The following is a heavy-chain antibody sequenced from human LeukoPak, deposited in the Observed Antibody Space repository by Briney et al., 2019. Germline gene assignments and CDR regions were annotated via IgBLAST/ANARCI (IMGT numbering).Heavy chain of an antibody. V-gene: IGHV3-48*03. CDR1: GFTFSSYE. CDR3: ASGSDWYKVFDY. Sequence: GGSQRLSCAASGFTFSSYEMNWVRQAPGKGLEWVSYISRSGSTMYYADSVKGRFTIPRDNAKNSLYLQMNSLKAEDTAVYYCASGSDWYKVFDYWGQGTLVTVSS. CDR2: ISRSGSTM. J-gene: IGHJ4*02. D-gene: IGHD6-19*01.